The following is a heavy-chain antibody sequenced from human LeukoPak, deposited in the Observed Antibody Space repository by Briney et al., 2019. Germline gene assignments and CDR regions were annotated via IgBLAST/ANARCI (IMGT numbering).Heavy chain of an antibody. CDR3: ARHRRYYDTSEYRPSGL. V-gene: IGHV4-39*01. Sequence: SETLSLTCTVSGGSIISSTFYWGWVRQPPGKGLEWIGSIYYSGSTYYSPSLKRRVTISVDTSKNQFSLKVNSVTAADTAVYYCARHRRYYDTSEYRPSGLWGQGALVIVSS. J-gene: IGHJ4*02. CDR2: IYYSGST. D-gene: IGHD3-22*01. CDR1: GGSIISSTFY.